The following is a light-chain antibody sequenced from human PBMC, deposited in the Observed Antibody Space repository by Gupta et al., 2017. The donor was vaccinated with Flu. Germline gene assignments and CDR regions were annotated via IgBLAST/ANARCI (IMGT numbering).Light chain of an antibody. V-gene: IGLV8-61*01. Sequence: QAVVTQAPSFSVSPGGTVTLTCGLHSVSVPTNYYPSWYQQTPGQAPRTLSYNTDRRSAAVPDRFSASIRGNTAALTITGALADEESHYYCTPDLGGGTWVFGGGTKVTVV. CDR1: SVSVPTNYY. CDR3: TPDLGGGTWV. J-gene: IGLJ3*02. CDR2: NTD.